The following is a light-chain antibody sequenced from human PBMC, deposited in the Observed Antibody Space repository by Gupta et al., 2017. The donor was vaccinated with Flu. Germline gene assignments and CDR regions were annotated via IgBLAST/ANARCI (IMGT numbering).Light chain of an antibody. J-gene: IGKJ4*01. V-gene: IGKV3-20*01. Sequence: TLSLSPGERATLSCRASQSVSSSYLAWYQQSPGQAPRLLIYGASNRTTGIPDRFSGGGSGTDFTLTISRLDPEDFAVYYCQQYGSSSGLTFDGGTRVEIK. CDR1: QSVSSSY. CDR3: QQYGSSSGLT. CDR2: GAS.